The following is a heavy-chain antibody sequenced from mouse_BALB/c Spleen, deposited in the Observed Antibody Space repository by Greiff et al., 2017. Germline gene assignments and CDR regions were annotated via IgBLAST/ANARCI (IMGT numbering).Heavy chain of an antibody. CDR3: ARDYYGSNYAMDY. Sequence: EVKLMESGGGLVKPGGSLKLSCAASGFTFSSYTMSWVRQTPEKRLEWVATISSGGGNTYYPDSVKGRFTISRDNAKNNLYLQMSSLRSEDTALYYCARDYYGSNYAMDYWGQGTSVTVSS. CDR1: GFTFSSYT. J-gene: IGHJ4*01. V-gene: IGHV5-9*03. D-gene: IGHD1-1*01. CDR2: ISSGGGNT.